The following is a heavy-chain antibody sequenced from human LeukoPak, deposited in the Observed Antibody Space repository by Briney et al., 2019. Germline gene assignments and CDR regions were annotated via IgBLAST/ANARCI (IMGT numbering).Heavy chain of an antibody. J-gene: IGHJ4*02. V-gene: IGHV4-30-4*08. Sequence: PSQTLSLTCTVSGGSIGSGDYYWSWIRQPPGTGLEWIGYIYYSGSTYYNPSLKSRVTISVDTSKNQFSLKLSSVTAADTAVYYCARGDGASTYCGGDCYNPRYFDYWGQGTLVTVSS. CDR3: ARGDGASTYCGGDCYNPRYFDY. CDR1: GGSIGSGDYY. CDR2: IYYSGST. D-gene: IGHD2-21*01.